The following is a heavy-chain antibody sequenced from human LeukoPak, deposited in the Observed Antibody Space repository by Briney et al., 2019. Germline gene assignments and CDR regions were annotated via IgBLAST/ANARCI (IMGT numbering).Heavy chain of an antibody. V-gene: IGHV4-4*07. Sequence: PSETLSLTCTVPGGSISSYYWSWIRQPAGKGLEWIGRIYSSGSTNYNPSLKSRVTMSVDTSKNQFSLKLSSVTVADTAVYYCARDLHEDYGDYGFKGWFDPWGQGTLVTVSS. CDR2: IYSSGST. CDR3: ARDLHEDYGDYGFKGWFDP. CDR1: GGSISSYY. D-gene: IGHD4-17*01. J-gene: IGHJ5*02.